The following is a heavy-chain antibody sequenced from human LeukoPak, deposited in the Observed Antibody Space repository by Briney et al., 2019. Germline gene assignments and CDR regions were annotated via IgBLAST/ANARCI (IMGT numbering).Heavy chain of an antibody. D-gene: IGHD6-19*01. Sequence: GGSLRLSCAASGFTVSSNFMSWVRQAPGKGLEWVSVIFSGGSTFYADSVKGRFTISRDNSKNALYLQMNSLRAEDTAVYYCTTRSSGWYGDWGQGTLVTVSS. V-gene: IGHV3-53*01. J-gene: IGHJ4*02. CDR2: IFSGGST. CDR3: TTRSSGWYGD. CDR1: GFTVSSNF.